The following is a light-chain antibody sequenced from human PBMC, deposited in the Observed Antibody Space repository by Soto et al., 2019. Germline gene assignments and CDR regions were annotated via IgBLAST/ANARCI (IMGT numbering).Light chain of an antibody. Sequence: IVMTQSPATLSFSPVEGATLSCRASQSVSSNLAWYQQKPGQAPRLLIYGASTRATGIPARFSGSGSGTEFTLTISSLQSEDFAVYYCQQYNNWPGTFGQGTKVDI. CDR2: GAS. V-gene: IGKV3-15*01. CDR1: QSVSSN. J-gene: IGKJ1*01. CDR3: QQYNNWPGT.